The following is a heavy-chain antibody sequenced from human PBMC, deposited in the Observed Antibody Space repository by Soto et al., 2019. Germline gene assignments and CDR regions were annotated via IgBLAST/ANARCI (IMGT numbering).Heavy chain of an antibody. CDR1: GFTFNSFA. CDR3: AKPGGDIVTGKSNYNMDV. Sequence: PGGSLRLSCAASGFTFNSFAMNWVRQAPGKGLEWVSGISGSGGSTYYADSVKGRFTISRDSSKHTLYLQMNSLRAEDTAVYYCAKPGGDIVTGKSNYNMDVWGQGTTVTVSS. V-gene: IGHV3-23*01. D-gene: IGHD3-9*01. J-gene: IGHJ6*02. CDR2: ISGSGGST.